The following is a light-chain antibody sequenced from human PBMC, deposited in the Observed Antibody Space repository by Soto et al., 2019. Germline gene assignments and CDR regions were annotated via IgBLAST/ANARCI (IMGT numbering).Light chain of an antibody. CDR2: SNN. CDR3: ETWDDSLNGWV. CDR1: SSNIGSHT. V-gene: IGLV1-44*01. J-gene: IGLJ3*02. Sequence: QSVLTQPPSASGTPGQRVTISCSGSSSNIGSHTVNWYQQLPGTAPKLLIYSNNQRPSGVPDRFSGSKSGTSASLAVSGLQSEDDDDYYCETWDDSLNGWVFGGGTKLTVL.